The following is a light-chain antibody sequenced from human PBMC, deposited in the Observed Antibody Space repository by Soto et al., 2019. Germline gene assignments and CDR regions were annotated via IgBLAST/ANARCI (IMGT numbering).Light chain of an antibody. Sequence: DIQMTQSPSTLSASVGDRVTITCRASQSISSWLAWYQQKPGKAPKILIYKASSLESGIPSRFSGGGSGTEFTLTISSLQPDDFATYYCQQYVSYPLTFGGGTKVEIK. CDR2: KAS. CDR1: QSISSW. V-gene: IGKV1-5*03. J-gene: IGKJ4*01. CDR3: QQYVSYPLT.